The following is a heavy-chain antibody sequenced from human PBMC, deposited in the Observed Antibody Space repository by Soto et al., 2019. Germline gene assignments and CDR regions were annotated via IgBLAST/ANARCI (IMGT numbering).Heavy chain of an antibody. CDR2: ISGSGGST. V-gene: IGHV3-23*01. Sequence: LRLSCAASGFTFSSYALSWVRQAPGKGLEWVSAISGSGGSTYYADPVKGRFTISRDNSKNTLYLQMNSLRAEDTAVYYCAKSPYYYDKGPYEGWGQGTLVTVSS. CDR1: GFTFSSYA. CDR3: AKSPYYYDKGPYEG. D-gene: IGHD3-22*01. J-gene: IGHJ4*02.